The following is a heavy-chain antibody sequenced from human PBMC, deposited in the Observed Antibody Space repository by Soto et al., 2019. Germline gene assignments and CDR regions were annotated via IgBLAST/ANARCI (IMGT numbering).Heavy chain of an antibody. Sequence: VQLVQSGAEVKKPGSSVKVSCKASGGTFRSYAISWVRQAPGQGLEWMGGIIPIFGTANYAQRFQDRVTITADEATSTAYMELSSLRSEDTAVYYGARRHTAYSSGWYYFDYWGQGTLVTVSS. CDR2: IIPIFGTA. CDR1: GGTFRSYA. J-gene: IGHJ4*02. V-gene: IGHV1-69*19. CDR3: ARRHTAYSSGWYYFDY. D-gene: IGHD6-19*01.